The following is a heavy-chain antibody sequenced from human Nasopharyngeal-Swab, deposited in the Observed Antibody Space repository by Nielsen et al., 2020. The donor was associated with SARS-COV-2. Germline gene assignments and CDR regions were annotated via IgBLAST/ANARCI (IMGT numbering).Heavy chain of an antibody. CDR1: GFTFSNAW. Sequence: GGSLRLSCAASGFTFSNAWMSWVRQAPGKGLEWVGRIKSKTDGGTTDYAAPVKGRFTISRDDSKNTLYLQMNSLKTEDTAVYYCTTVYDYGDYYYYYHGMDVWGQGTTVTVSS. V-gene: IGHV3-15*01. CDR3: TTVYDYGDYYYYYHGMDV. CDR2: IKSKTDGGTT. D-gene: IGHD4-17*01. J-gene: IGHJ6*02.